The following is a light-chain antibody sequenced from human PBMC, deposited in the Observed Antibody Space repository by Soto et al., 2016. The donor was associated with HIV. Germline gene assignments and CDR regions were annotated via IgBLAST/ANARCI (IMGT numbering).Light chain of an antibody. Sequence: SYELTQSPSVSVSPEQTASITCSGDKLGNKDVCWYQQRPGQSPVLVIYQDTKRPSGIPERFSGSNSGNTATLTISGAQAMDEADYYCQAWDRSTAVVFGGGTKLNRP. J-gene: IGLJ2*01. CDR2: QDT. CDR1: KLGNKD. CDR3: QAWDRSTAVV. V-gene: IGLV3-1*01.